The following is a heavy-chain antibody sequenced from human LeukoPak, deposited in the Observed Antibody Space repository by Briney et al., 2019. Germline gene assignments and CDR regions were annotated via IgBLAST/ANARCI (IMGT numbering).Heavy chain of an antibody. CDR2: IKQDGSEK. Sequence: GGSLRLSCAASGFTFSSYWMSWARQAPGKGLEWVANIKQDGSEKYYVDSVKGRFTISRDNAKNSLYLQMNSLRAEDTAVYYCARGLTLDSSSWYSWFDPWGQGTLVTVSS. CDR3: ARGLTLDSSSWYSWFDP. J-gene: IGHJ5*02. V-gene: IGHV3-7*01. D-gene: IGHD6-13*01. CDR1: GFTFSSYW.